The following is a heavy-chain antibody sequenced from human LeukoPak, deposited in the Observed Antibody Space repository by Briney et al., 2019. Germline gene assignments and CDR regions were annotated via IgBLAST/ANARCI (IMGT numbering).Heavy chain of an antibody. J-gene: IGHJ4*02. CDR1: GFTFSSCA. D-gene: IGHD6-13*01. CDR2: ISGSGDST. CDR3: AKTRPLDSSSWSHGDY. Sequence: GGSLRLSCAASGFTFSSCAMSWVRQAPGQGLEWVSAISGSGDSTYYGDSVKGRFTISRDDSKNTLYLQMNSLRAEDTAVYYCAKTRPLDSSSWSHGDYWGQGTLVTVSS. V-gene: IGHV3-23*01.